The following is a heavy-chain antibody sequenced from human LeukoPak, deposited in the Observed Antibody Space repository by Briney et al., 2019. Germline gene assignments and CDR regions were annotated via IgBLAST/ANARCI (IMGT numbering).Heavy chain of an antibody. CDR1: GGSISSGSDY. Sequence: PSETLSLTCTVSGGSISSGSDYWSWIRQPAGKGLEWIGRIYTSGSTNYNPSLKSRVTISVDTSKNQFSLKLSSVTAADTAVYYCARAYPNSSGYSYDYWGQGTLVTVSS. J-gene: IGHJ4*02. CDR2: IYTSGST. V-gene: IGHV4-61*02. CDR3: ARAYPNSSGYSYDY. D-gene: IGHD3-22*01.